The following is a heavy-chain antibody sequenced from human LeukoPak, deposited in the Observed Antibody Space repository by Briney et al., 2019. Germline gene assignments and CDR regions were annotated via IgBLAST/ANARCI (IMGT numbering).Heavy chain of an antibody. J-gene: IGHJ5*02. Sequence: PSETLSLTCTVSGGSISTYYWSWIRQPPGKGLEWIGYIYYSGSTDYNASLKSRVTISADTSKNQFSLNLSSVTAADAAVYYCARNFERTRGWFDPWGQGTLVTVSS. CDR2: IYYSGST. CDR1: GGSISTYY. CDR3: ARNFERTRGWFDP. D-gene: IGHD2-2*01. V-gene: IGHV4-59*01.